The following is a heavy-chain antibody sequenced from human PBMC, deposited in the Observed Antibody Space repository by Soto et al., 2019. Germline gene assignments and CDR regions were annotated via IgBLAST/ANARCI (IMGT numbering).Heavy chain of an antibody. Sequence: PSETLSLTCTVSGGSISSSSYYWGWIRQPPGKGLEWIGSIYYSGSTYYNPSLKSRVTISVDTSKNQFSLKLSSVTAADTAVYYCARSGYGSGWILDYYYYYGMDVWGQGTTVTVS. J-gene: IGHJ6*02. CDR1: GGSISSSSYY. CDR3: ARSGYGSGWILDYYYYYGMDV. CDR2: IYYSGST. V-gene: IGHV4-39*01. D-gene: IGHD6-19*01.